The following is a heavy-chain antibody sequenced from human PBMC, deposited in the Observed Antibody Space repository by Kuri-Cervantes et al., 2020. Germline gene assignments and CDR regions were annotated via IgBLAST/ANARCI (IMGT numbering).Heavy chain of an antibody. CDR1: GFTFSSYA. J-gene: IGHJ5*02. Sequence: GGSLRLSCAASGFTFSSYAMSWVRQAPGKGLEWVSAISGSGGSTYYADSVKGRFTISRDNSKNTLYLQMNSLRAEDTAVYYCAREDTYYDFWSGYNNWFDPWGQGTLVTDSS. V-gene: IGHV3-23*01. CDR3: AREDTYYDFWSGYNNWFDP. D-gene: IGHD3-3*01. CDR2: ISGSGGST.